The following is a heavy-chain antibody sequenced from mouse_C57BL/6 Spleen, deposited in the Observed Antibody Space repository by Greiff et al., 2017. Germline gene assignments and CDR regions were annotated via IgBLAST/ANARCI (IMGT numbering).Heavy chain of an antibody. D-gene: IGHD1-1*01. CDR1: GFTFSDAW. J-gene: IGHJ4*01. CDR3: TRAYGSRNYAMDY. Sequence: EVKVVESGGGLVQPGGSMKLSCAASGFTFSDAWMDWVRQSPEKGLEWVAEIRNKANNHATYYAESVKGRFTISRDDSKSSVYLQMNSLRAEDTGIYYCTRAYGSRNYAMDYWGQGTSVTVSS. V-gene: IGHV6-6*01. CDR2: IRNKANNHAT.